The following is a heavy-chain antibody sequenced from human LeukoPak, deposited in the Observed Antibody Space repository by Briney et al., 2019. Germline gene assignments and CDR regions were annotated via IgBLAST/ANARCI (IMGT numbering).Heavy chain of an antibody. CDR1: GGSISSSSHY. D-gene: IGHD5-18*01. CDR2: VST. CDR3: ARAGYSYGIISYFDS. J-gene: IGHJ4*02. V-gene: IGHV4-39*01. Sequence: SETLSPTCTVSGGSISSSSHYWGWIRQPPGKVLEWIGVSTYYNPSLKNRVTISRDTSKNQFSLKLSSVTAADTAIYYCARAGYSYGIISYFDSWGQGTLVTVSS.